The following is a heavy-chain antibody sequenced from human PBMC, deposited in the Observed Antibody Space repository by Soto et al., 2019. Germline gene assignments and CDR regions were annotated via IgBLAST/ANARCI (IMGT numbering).Heavy chain of an antibody. CDR1: GFTFSTYP. J-gene: IGHJ3*02. CDR2: ISGSGIST. V-gene: IGHV3-23*01. Sequence: GGSLRLSCAASGFTFSTYPMSWVRQAPGKGLEWVSGISGSGISTYYTDSVKGRFTISRDNSKNTLYLQMNSLRAEDTAVYYCAKDAGYCSGGSCLVGAFDIWGQGTMVTVSS. CDR3: AKDAGYCSGGSCLVGAFDI. D-gene: IGHD2-15*01.